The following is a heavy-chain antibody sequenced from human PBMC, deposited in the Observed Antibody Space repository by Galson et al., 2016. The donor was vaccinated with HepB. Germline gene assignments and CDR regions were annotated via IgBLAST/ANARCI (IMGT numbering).Heavy chain of an antibody. D-gene: IGHD1-26*01. V-gene: IGHV1-46*01. CDR1: GYTFSSYY. CDR3: ARGTNVGWFDP. J-gene: IGHJ5*02. CDR2: ISPSGGGT. Sequence: SVKVSCKASGYTFSSYYMHWVRQAPGQGLGWMGVISPSGGGTDYAQKFQGRVTMTRDTSTSILYMELSSLRLEDTAVYYCARGTNVGWFDPWGQGTLVTVSS.